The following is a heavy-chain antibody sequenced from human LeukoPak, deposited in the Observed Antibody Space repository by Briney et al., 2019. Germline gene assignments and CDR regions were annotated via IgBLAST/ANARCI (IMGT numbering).Heavy chain of an antibody. V-gene: IGHV1-69*06. CDR1: GGTFSSYA. J-gene: IGHJ3*02. D-gene: IGHD3-3*01. Sequence: GASVKVSCKASGGTFSSYAISWVRQAPGQGLEWMGGIIPIFGTANYAQKFQGRVTITADKSTSTAYMELSSLRSEDTAVYYCAGWQYDFWSGYYTQADAFDIWGQGTMVTVSS. CDR2: IIPIFGTA. CDR3: AGWQYDFWSGYYTQADAFDI.